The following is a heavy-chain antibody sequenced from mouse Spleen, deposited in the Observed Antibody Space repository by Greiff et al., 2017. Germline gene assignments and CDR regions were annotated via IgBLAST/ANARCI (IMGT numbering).Heavy chain of an antibody. V-gene: IGHV1-4*01. CDR3: ARWAPWNFDV. J-gene: IGHJ1*03. CDR2: INPSSGYT. Sequence: VQLQQSGAELARPGASVKMSCKASGYTFTSYTMHWVKQRPGQGLEWIGYINPSSGYTKYNQKFKDKDTLTADKSSSTAYMQLSSLTSEDSAVYYCARWAPWNFDVWGTGTTVTVSS. CDR1: GYTFTSYT. D-gene: IGHD3-1*01.